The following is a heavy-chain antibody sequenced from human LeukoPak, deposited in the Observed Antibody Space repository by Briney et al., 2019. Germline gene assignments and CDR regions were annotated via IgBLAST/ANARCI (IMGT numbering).Heavy chain of an antibody. CDR3: ATLLDY. CDR1: GFPFSTYA. V-gene: IGHV3-30*04. Sequence: PGGSLRLSCVASGFPFSTYAMGWVRQTLGKGLEWVAVISSDGSNKYYADSVKGRFTISRDNSKNTLYLQMNSLRAEDTAVYYCATLLDYWGQGTLVIVSS. J-gene: IGHJ4*02. CDR2: ISSDGSNK.